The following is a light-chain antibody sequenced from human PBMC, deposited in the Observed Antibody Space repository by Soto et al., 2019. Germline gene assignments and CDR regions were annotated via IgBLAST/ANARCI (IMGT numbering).Light chain of an antibody. CDR3: AAWDDSLRGVM. J-gene: IGLJ3*02. CDR2: RDN. Sequence: QSVLTQPPSASGTPGQRVTISCSGSSSNIGSNYVYWYQQLPGMAPKLLIYRDNQRPSGVPDRFSGSKSGTSASLATSGLRSEDEADYYCAAWDDSLRGVMFGGGTKLTVL. V-gene: IGLV1-47*01. CDR1: SSNIGSNY.